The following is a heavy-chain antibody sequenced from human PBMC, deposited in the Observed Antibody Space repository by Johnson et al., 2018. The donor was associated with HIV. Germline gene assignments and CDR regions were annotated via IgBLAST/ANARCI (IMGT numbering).Heavy chain of an antibody. CDR1: GFTFSDYY. CDR2: IKQDGSDQ. D-gene: IGHD3-3*01. CDR3: ARERWSSYFGAFDI. Sequence: VQLVESGGGLVKPGGSLRLSCAASGFTFSDYYMSWIRQAPGKGLEWVANIKQDGSDQHYVDSVKGRFTISRDNAKNSLYLQMSSLRGEDMAVYYCARERWSSYFGAFDIWGQGTMVTLSS. J-gene: IGHJ3*02. V-gene: IGHV3-7*01.